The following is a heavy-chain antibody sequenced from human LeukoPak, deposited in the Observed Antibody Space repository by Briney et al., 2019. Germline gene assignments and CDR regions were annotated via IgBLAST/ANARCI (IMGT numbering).Heavy chain of an antibody. CDR1: GFTFSSYS. CDR2: ISSSSSYI. CDR3: AGALGDQPDYYYGMDV. Sequence: GRSLRLSCAASGFTFSSYSMNWVRQAPGKGLEWVSSISSSSSYIYYADSVTGRFTISRDNADNSLFLQMNSLRAEDTAVYYCAGALGDQPDYYYGMDVWGQGTTVTVSS. V-gene: IGHV3-21*01. J-gene: IGHJ6*02. D-gene: IGHD2-2*01.